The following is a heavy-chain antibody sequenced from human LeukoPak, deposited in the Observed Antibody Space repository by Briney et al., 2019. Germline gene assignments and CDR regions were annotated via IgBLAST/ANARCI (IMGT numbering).Heavy chain of an antibody. V-gene: IGHV3-20*04. CDR3: ARRIAVLGGGTAFDM. J-gene: IGHJ3*02. CDR1: GFTFDDYG. D-gene: IGHD6-19*01. CDR2: INWNGAGT. Sequence: RPGGSLRLSCVASGFTFDDYGMSWVRQAPGKGLEWISGINWNGAGTGYADSVKGRFTISRDNAQNSLYLQMNNLRDEDTAFYYCARRIAVLGGGTAFDMWGQGTMVTVSS.